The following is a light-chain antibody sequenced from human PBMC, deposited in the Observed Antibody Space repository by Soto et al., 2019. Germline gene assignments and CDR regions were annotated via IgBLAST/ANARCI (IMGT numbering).Light chain of an antibody. Sequence: QSALTQPPSASGSPGQSVTISCTGTSSDVGGYDYVSWYQQHPGKAPKLMIYEVTIRPAGVSDRFSGSKSGNTASLTVSVLQAEDESDYYCSSYTGGNPSYVFGTGTKVTV. CDR2: EVT. CDR3: SSYTGGNPSYV. J-gene: IGLJ1*01. CDR1: SSDVGGYDY. V-gene: IGLV2-8*01.